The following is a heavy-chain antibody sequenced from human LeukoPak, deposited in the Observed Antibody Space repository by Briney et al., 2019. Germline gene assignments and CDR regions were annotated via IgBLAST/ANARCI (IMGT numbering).Heavy chain of an antibody. D-gene: IGHD2-21*02. J-gene: IGHJ4*02. CDR3: VRARYCSGGDCYNNFDY. CDR1: VGSFSNFM. V-gene: IGHV1-69*13. Sequence: SVKVSCKASVGSFSNFMINWVRQAPGQGLEWMGGIIPILHTPNYSQKFQGRITISADESTSTAYMELSRLRSDDTGVYYCVRARYCSGGDCYNNFDYWSQATLATVSS. CDR2: IIPILHTP.